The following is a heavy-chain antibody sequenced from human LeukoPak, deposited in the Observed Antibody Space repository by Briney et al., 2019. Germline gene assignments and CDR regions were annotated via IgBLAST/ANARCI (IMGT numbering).Heavy chain of an antibody. CDR2: IYYSGST. D-gene: IGHD1-26*01. J-gene: IGHJ4*02. CDR3: ARSSGSYQRGDFDY. CDR1: GGSINSDDYY. V-gene: IGHV4-31*03. Sequence: PSETLSLTCSVSGGSINSDDYYWNCIRQHPGKGLEWIGYIYYSGSTYYNPSLKSRVTISVDTSKNQFSLKLSSVTAADTAVYYCARSSGSYQRGDFDYWGQGTLVTVSS.